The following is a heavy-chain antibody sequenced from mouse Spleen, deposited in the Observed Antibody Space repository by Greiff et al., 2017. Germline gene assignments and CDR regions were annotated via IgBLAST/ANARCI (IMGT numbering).Heavy chain of an antibody. Sequence: DVQLQESGGGLVKPGGSLKLSCAASGFTFSSYTMSWVRQTPAKRLEWVATISSGGGNTYYPDSVKGRFTISRDNARNTLYLQMSSLRSEDTAMYYYESQESYYSCDGAMDYWGQGTSVTVSS. D-gene: IGHD2-12*01. CDR2: ISSGGGNT. J-gene: IGHJ4*01. V-gene: IGHV5-9*04. CDR3: ESQESYYSCDGAMDY. CDR1: GFTFSSYT.